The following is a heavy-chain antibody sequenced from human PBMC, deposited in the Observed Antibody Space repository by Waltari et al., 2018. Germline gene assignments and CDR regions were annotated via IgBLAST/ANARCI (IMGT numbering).Heavy chain of an antibody. CDR1: GFSFRSHA. CDR2: ISGDGGAT. V-gene: IGHV3-64*01. D-gene: IGHD2-2*01. Sequence: EVQLVESGGGLVQPGGSLRLSCAASGFSFRSHAMHWVRQAPGKGLEYVSAISGDGGATYYSNSVKGRFTISRDNSKNTLYLQMGSLRAEDMAMYYCARDLYCSSTACYAPFDYWGQGTLVTVS. CDR3: ARDLYCSSTACYAPFDY. J-gene: IGHJ4*02.